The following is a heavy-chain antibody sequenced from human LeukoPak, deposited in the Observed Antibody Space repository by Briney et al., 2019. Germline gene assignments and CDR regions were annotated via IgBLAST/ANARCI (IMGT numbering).Heavy chain of an antibody. Sequence: SETLSLTCTVSGGSINNYYWSWIRQPPGKGLEWIGYIYYSGSTDYNPSLKSRVTISIDASKNQFSLRLRSVTAADTAVYYCARGGYGAFDIWGQGTMVTVSS. V-gene: IGHV4-59*01. CDR1: GGSINNYY. J-gene: IGHJ3*02. D-gene: IGHD3-16*01. CDR3: ARGGYGAFDI. CDR2: IYYSGST.